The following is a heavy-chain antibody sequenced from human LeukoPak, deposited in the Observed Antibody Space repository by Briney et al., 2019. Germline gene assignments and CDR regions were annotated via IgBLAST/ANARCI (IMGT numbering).Heavy chain of an antibody. D-gene: IGHD6-13*01. V-gene: IGHV1-18*01. J-gene: IGHJ6*03. CDR3: ARDIYSCSGYYYYYMDV. CDR1: GYTFTSYG. Sequence: ASVKVSCKASGYTFTSYGISWVRQAPGQGLEWMGWISAYNGNTNYAQKLQGRVTMTTDTSTSTAYMELRSLRSDDTAVYYCARDIYSCSGYYYYYMDVWGKGTTVTISS. CDR2: ISAYNGNT.